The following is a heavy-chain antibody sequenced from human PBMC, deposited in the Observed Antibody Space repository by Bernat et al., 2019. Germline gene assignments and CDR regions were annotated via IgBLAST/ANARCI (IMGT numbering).Heavy chain of an antibody. Sequence: EVQLVESGGGLVQPGGSLRLSCAASGFTFTNYWMHWVRQAPGKGLEWVSHIKTGASTTSYADSVKGRFTISRDNVKNTLYLEMHSLRPEDTAVYYCARGASVSGSGTYYLDSWGQGTLGTVSS. CDR2: IKTGASTT. CDR1: GFTFTNYW. CDR3: ARGASVSGSGTYYLDS. V-gene: IGHV3-74*01. J-gene: IGHJ4*02. D-gene: IGHD3-10*01.